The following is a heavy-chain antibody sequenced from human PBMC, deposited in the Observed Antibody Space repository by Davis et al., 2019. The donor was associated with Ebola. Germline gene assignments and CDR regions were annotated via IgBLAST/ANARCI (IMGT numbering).Heavy chain of an antibody. J-gene: IGHJ2*01. CDR3: AKDQWEDDYWYFDH. CDR2: ISGSGGRT. Sequence: GESLKISCEASGFTFSIFAMNWLRQAPGKGLEWVSTISGSGGRTNYADSVKGRFTISRDNSKHTLYLQMNSPRAEDTAVYYCAKDQWEDDYWYFDHWGRGTLVTVSS. CDR1: GFTFSIFA. D-gene: IGHD1-26*01. V-gene: IGHV3-23*01.